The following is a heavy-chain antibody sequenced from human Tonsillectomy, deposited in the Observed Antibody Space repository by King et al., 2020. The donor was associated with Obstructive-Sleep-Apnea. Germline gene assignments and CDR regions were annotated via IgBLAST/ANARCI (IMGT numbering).Heavy chain of an antibody. CDR3: ARDSYDSSGYSSDNWFDP. CDR2: IYYSGST. CDR1: GGSISSYY. Sequence: QVQLQESGPGLVKPSETLSLTCTVSGGSISSYYWSWIRQPPGKGLEWIGYIYYSGSTNYNPSLKSRVTISVDTSKNQFSLKLISVTAADTAVYYCARDSYDSSGYSSDNWFDPWGQGTLVTVSS. J-gene: IGHJ5*02. D-gene: IGHD3-22*01. V-gene: IGHV4-59*01.